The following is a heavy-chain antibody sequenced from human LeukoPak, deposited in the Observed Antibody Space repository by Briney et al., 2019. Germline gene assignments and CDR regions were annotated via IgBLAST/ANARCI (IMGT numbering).Heavy chain of an antibody. CDR1: GFTFSSYA. CDR2: ISGSGGST. J-gene: IGHJ4*02. V-gene: IGHV3-23*01. CDR3: AKDPLWFGELLFDY. D-gene: IGHD3-10*01. Sequence: PGGSPRLSCAASGFTFSSYAMSWVRQAPGKGLEWVSAISGSGGSTYYADSVKGRFTISRDNSKNTLYLQMNSLRAEDTAVYYCAKDPLWFGELLFDYWGQGTLVTVSS.